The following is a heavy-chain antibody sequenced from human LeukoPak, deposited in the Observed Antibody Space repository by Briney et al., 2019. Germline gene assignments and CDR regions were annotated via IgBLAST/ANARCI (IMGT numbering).Heavy chain of an antibody. Sequence: SETLSLTCTVSGGSISSSSYYWGWIRQPPGKGLEWIGSIYYSGSTYYNPSLKSRVTISVDTSKNQFSLKLSSVTAGNTAVYYCTRRYHRITIFGVVIAHAFDIWGQGTMVTVSS. J-gene: IGHJ3*02. CDR3: TRRYHRITIFGVVIAHAFDI. D-gene: IGHD3-3*01. CDR1: GGSISSSSYY. V-gene: IGHV4-39*01. CDR2: IYYSGST.